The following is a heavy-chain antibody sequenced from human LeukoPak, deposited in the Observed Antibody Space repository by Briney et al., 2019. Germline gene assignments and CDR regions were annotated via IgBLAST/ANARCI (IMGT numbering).Heavy chain of an antibody. CDR2: ISSSGSTI. CDR1: GFTFSDYY. Sequence: PGGSLRLSCAASGFTFSDYYMSWIRQAPGKGLEWVSYISSSGSTIYYADSVKGRFTISRDNAKNSLYLQMNSLRAEDTAVYYCARDVEMATIAFGYFDYWGQGTMVTVSS. J-gene: IGHJ4*02. V-gene: IGHV3-11*01. CDR3: ARDVEMATIAFGYFDY. D-gene: IGHD5-24*01.